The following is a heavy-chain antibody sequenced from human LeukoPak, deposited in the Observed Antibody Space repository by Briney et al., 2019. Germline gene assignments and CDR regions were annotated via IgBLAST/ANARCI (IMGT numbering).Heavy chain of an antibody. CDR3: ARLGPYCSSTSCYSPGGYYYYYYMDV. CDR2: INHSGST. J-gene: IGHJ6*03. Sequence: SETPSLTCAVYGGSFSGYYWSWIRQPPGKGLEWIGEINHSGSTNYNSSLKSRVTISVDTSKNQFSLKLSSVTAADTAVYYCARLGPYCSSTSCYSPGGYYYYYYMDVWGKGTTVTVSS. CDR1: GGSFSGYY. D-gene: IGHD2-2*01. V-gene: IGHV4-34*01.